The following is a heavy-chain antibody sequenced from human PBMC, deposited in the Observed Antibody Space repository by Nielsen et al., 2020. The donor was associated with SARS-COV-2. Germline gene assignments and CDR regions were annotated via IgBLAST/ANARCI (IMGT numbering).Heavy chain of an antibody. CDR2: IYTSGSNT. V-gene: IGHV3-23*03. D-gene: IGHD6-25*01. J-gene: IGHJ4*02. Sequence: GESLKISCAASGFTFSSYAMNWVRQPPGKGLEWVSIIYTSGSNTYYADSVKGRFIISRDNSKNTLYLQMNSLRAEDTAVYYCASGAGAAGNWGQGTLVTVSS. CDR3: ASGAGAAGN. CDR1: GFTFSSYA.